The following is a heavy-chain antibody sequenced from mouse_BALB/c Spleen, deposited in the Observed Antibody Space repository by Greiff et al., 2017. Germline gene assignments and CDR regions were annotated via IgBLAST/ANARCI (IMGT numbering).Heavy chain of an antibody. D-gene: IGHD2-1*01. CDR2: IDPYYGGT. Sequence: EVQLQESGPELEKPGASVKISCKASGYSFTGYNMNWVKQSNGKSLEWIGNIDPYYGGTSYNQKFKGKATLTVNKSSSTAYMQLKSLTSEDSAVYCCASGAGNYAFDYWGQGTTLTVSS. V-gene: IGHV1-39*01. CDR3: ASGAGNYAFDY. CDR1: GYSFTGYN. J-gene: IGHJ2*01.